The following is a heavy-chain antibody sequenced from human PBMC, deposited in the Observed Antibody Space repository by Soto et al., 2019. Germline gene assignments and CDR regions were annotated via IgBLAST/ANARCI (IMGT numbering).Heavy chain of an antibody. J-gene: IGHJ4*02. V-gene: IGHV1-69*13. D-gene: IGHD3-10*01. CDR1: GGTVSSYA. Sequence: SVKVSCKASGGTVSSYAITWVRQAPGKGLEWMGVFIPIFVSAHYAPKFQGRITITADESTSTAYMELSGLTSEDTAIYYCARDVSSDTTGFRGYDLWGQGTQVTVSS. CDR3: ARDVSSDTTGFRGYDL. CDR2: FIPIFVSA.